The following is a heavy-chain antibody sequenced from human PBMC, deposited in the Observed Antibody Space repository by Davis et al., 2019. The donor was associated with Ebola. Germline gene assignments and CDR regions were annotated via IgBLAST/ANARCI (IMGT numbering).Heavy chain of an antibody. CDR3: AKGFIPRHINYDFWSDQIGGMDV. D-gene: IGHD3-3*01. CDR1: GFTFSDYY. CDR2: ISSSGSTI. V-gene: IGHV3-11*01. Sequence: GESLKISCAASGFTFSDYYMSWIRQAPGKGLEWVSYISSSGSTIYYADSVKGRFTISRDNAKNSLYLQMNSLRAEDTAVYYCAKGFIPRHINYDFWSDQIGGMDVWGQGTTVTVSS. J-gene: IGHJ6*02.